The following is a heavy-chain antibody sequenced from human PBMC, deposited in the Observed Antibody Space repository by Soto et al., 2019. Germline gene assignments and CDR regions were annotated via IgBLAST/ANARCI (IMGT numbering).Heavy chain of an antibody. V-gene: IGHV3-23*01. CDR2: IRGSGDST. Sequence: EVQLLESGGGLVQPGGSLRLSCAASGFTFSTYAMNWVRQAPGKGLEWVSGIRGSGDSTYYADSVQGRFTVSRDNSKNTLYLQMNSLRAEDTAVFYCAKERSSGWSFDYWGQGTLVTVSS. J-gene: IGHJ4*02. D-gene: IGHD6-19*01. CDR3: AKERSSGWSFDY. CDR1: GFTFSTYA.